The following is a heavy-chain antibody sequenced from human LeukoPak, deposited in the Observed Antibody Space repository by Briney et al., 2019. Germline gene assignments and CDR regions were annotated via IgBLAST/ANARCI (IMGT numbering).Heavy chain of an antibody. Sequence: ASVKVSCKASGGTFSSYSISWVRQAPGQGLEWMGTIIPILGIANYAQKFQGRVTMTRNTSISTAYMGLRSLRSEDTAVYYCAKNYDFLTGYANWGQGTLVTVSS. J-gene: IGHJ4*02. CDR1: GGTFSSYS. CDR3: AKNYDFLTGYAN. V-gene: IGHV1-69*02. D-gene: IGHD3-9*01. CDR2: IIPILGIA.